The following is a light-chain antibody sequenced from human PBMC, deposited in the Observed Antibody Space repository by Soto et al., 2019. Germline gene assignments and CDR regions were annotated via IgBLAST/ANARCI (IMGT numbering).Light chain of an antibody. Sequence: DIQMTQSPSSLSASVGDRVTITCQASQDISNYVNWYQQKPGKAPNLLIYDASYLETGVPSGFSGSRSETDFTFTISSLQPEDIATYFCQQYDDLPYTFGQGTKLEIK. J-gene: IGKJ2*01. CDR3: QQYDDLPYT. V-gene: IGKV1-33*01. CDR1: QDISNY. CDR2: DAS.